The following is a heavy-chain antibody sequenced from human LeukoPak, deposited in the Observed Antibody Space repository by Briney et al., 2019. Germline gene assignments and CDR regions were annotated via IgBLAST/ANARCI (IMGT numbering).Heavy chain of an antibody. Sequence: GGSLRLSCAASGFTFSSYAMSWVRQAPGKGVEWGSSISGGGSKYYADSVKGRFTISRDNYKSTPCLQMNSLRVEAKDVYYCAKTGDSSGXYYEVDXWGQGTLVTXSS. J-gene: IGHJ4*02. CDR3: AKTGDSSGXYYEVDX. V-gene: IGHV3-23*01. D-gene: IGHD3-22*01. CDR1: GFTFSSYA. CDR2: ISGGGSK.